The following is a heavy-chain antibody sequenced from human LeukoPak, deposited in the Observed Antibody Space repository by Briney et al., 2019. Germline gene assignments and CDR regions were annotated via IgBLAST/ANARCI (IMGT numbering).Heavy chain of an antibody. CDR1: GGSISSGSYY. V-gene: IGHV4-39*07. CDR3: AIVHEGGNDSGEIDY. Sequence: PSETLSLTCTVSGGSISSGSYYWGWIRQPPGKGLEWIGSIYYSGSTYYNPSLKSPVTISVDTSKNQFSLKLSSVTASDTAVYYCAIVHEGGNDSGEIDYWGQGTLVTVSS. J-gene: IGHJ4*02. CDR2: IYYSGST. D-gene: IGHD5-12*01.